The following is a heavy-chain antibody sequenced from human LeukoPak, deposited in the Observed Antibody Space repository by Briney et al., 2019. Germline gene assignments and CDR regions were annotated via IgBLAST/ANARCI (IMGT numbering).Heavy chain of an antibody. CDR3: ARGGKYGCSGGSCYSDY. CDR2: INPNRDGT. D-gene: IGHD2-15*01. Sequence: GSVKVSCKASGYTFTSYDINWVRQATGQGLEWMGWINPNRDGTNYAQKFQGRVTMTRDTSTSTAYMELSRLRSDDTAVYYCARGGKYGCSGGSCYSDYWGQGTLVTVSA. V-gene: IGHV1-2*02. CDR1: GYTFTSYD. J-gene: IGHJ4*02.